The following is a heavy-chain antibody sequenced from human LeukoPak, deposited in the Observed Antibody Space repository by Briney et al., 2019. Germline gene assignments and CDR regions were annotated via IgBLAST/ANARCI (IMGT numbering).Heavy chain of an antibody. CDR2: LGGDSDST. CDR1: GFTFSSYD. Sequence: GGSLRLSCAASGFTFSSYDISWVRQAPGKGLEWVSGLGGDSDSTYYADSVKGRFTISRDISKNTLYLQMSCLRAEDTAVYYCLLAARDYWGQGTLVTVSS. J-gene: IGHJ4*02. D-gene: IGHD6-25*01. V-gene: IGHV3-23*01. CDR3: LLAARDY.